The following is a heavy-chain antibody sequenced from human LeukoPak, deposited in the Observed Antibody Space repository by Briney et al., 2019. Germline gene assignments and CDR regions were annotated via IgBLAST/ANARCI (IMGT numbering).Heavy chain of an antibody. CDR2: IRYDGSNK. Sequence: PGGSLRLSCAASGFIFISYGMHWVRQAPGKGLEWVAIIRYDGSNKYYADSVKGRFTISRDNSKNTLYLQMSSLRAEDTAVYYCARCGYTYGHQLDSFDYWGQGTLVTVSS. J-gene: IGHJ4*02. D-gene: IGHD5-18*01. CDR1: GFIFISYG. CDR3: ARCGYTYGHQLDSFDY. V-gene: IGHV3-33*01.